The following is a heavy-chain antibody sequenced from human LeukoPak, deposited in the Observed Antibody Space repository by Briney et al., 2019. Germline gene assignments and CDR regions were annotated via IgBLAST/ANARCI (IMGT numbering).Heavy chain of an antibody. CDR1: GGSISSYY. J-gene: IGHJ4*02. V-gene: IGHV4-59*08. CDR2: IYYSGST. D-gene: IGHD4-17*01. Sequence: SETLSLTCTVSGGSISSYYWSWIRQPPGKGLEWIGYIYYSGSTNYNPSLKSRVTISVDTSKNQFSLKLSSVTAADTAVYYCARHRTTVTTHGRIGYFDYWGQGTLVTVSS. CDR3: ARHRTTVTTHGRIGYFDY.